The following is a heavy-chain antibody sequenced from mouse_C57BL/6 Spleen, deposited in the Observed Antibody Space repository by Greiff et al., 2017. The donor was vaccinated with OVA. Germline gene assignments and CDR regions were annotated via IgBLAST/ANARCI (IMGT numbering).Heavy chain of an antibody. J-gene: IGHJ2*01. D-gene: IGHD4-1*01. V-gene: IGHV1-69*01. CDR3: ARSRTGTPYFDY. Sequence: VQLQQPGAELVMPGASVKLSCKASGYTFTSYWMHWVKQRPGQGLEWIGEIGPSDSYTNYNQKFKGKSTLTVDKSSSTAYMQLSSLTSEDSAVYYCARSRTGTPYFDYWGQGTTLTVSS. CDR2: IGPSDSYT. CDR1: GYTFTSYW.